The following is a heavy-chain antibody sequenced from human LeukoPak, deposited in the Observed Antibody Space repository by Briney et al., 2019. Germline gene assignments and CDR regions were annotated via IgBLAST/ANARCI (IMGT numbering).Heavy chain of an antibody. CDR1: GYSLTSYR. J-gene: IGHJ1*01. CDR3: ASTGCSGGSCYSIYFQH. D-gene: IGHD2-15*01. Sequence: GESLKISCKGSGYSLTSYRIGWVRQMPGKGLEWMGIIYPGDSDTRYSPSFQGQVTISADKSISTAYLQWSSLKASDTAMYYCASTGCSGGSCYSIYFQHWGQGTLVTVSS. V-gene: IGHV5-51*01. CDR2: IYPGDSDT.